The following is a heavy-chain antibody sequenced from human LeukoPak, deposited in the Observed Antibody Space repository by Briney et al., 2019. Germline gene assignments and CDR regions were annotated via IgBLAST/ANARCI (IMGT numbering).Heavy chain of an antibody. CDR2: IYYSGST. V-gene: IGHV4-30-4*01. CDR3: ARGSMVRGVRETHYDY. J-gene: IGHJ4*02. D-gene: IGHD3-10*01. Sequence: PSETLSLTCTVSGGSISSGDYYWSWIRQPPGKGLEWIGYIYYSGSTYYNPSLKSRVTISVDTSKNQFSLKLSSVTAADTAVYYCARGSMVRGVRETHYDYWGQGTLVTVSS. CDR1: GGSISSGDYY.